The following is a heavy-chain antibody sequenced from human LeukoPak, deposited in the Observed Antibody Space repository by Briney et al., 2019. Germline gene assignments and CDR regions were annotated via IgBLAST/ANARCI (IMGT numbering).Heavy chain of an antibody. J-gene: IGHJ6*02. CDR1: GDSVSSNSAA. D-gene: IGHD6-19*01. Sequence: SQTLSLTCAISGDSVSSNSAAWNWIRQSPSRGLEWLGRTYYRSKWYNDYAVSVKSRITINPDTSKNQFSLQLNSVTPEDTAVYYCARLPFIAVAGEYYYYGMDVWGQGTTVTVSS. CDR2: TYYRSKWYN. CDR3: ARLPFIAVAGEYYYYGMDV. V-gene: IGHV6-1*01.